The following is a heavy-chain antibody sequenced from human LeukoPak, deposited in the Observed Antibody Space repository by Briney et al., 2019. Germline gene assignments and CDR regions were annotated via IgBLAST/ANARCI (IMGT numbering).Heavy chain of an antibody. D-gene: IGHD3-10*01. J-gene: IGHJ4*02. CDR1: GFSITDYY. CDR3: ARDSGEMGLDY. V-gene: IGHV3-72*01. Sequence: GGSLRLSCAASGFSITDYYMDWVRQAPGKGLEWVGRTRNTAYSYTTEYAASVRGRFTILRDDSKNLLSLQMSSLKSEDTAVYYCARDSGEMGLDYWGQGTLVAVSS. CDR2: TRNTAYSYTT.